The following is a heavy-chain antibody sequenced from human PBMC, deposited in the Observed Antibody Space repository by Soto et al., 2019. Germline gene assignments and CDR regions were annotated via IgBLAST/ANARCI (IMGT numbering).Heavy chain of an antibody. CDR1: GGTFSSYT. D-gene: IGHD6-13*01. CDR2: IIPILGIA. J-gene: IGHJ5*02. CDR3: ASNVNMQHHNWFDP. V-gene: IGHV1-69*02. Sequence: QVQLVQSGAEVKKPWSSVKVSCTASGGTFSSYTISWVRQAPGQGLEWMGRIIPILGIANYAQKFQGRVTITADKSTSTAYMELSSLRSEDTAVYYCASNVNMQHHNWFDPWGQGTLVTVSS.